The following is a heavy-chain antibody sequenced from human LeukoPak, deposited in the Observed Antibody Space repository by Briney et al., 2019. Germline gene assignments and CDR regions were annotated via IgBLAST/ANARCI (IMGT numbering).Heavy chain of an antibody. J-gene: IGHJ6*03. CDR2: ISWNSGSI. V-gene: IGHV3-9*01. D-gene: IGHD3-9*01. CDR1: GFTFDDYA. CDR3: AKGRYFDWLFPSYYMDV. Sequence: GGSLRLSCAASGFTFDDYAMHWVRQAPGKGLEWVSGISWNSGSIGYADSVKGRFTISRDNAKNSLYLQMNSLRAEDTAVYYCAKGRYFDWLFPSYYMDVWGKGTTVTVSS.